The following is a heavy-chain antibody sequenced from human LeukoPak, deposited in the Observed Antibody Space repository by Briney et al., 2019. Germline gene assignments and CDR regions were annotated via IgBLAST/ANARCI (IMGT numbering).Heavy chain of an antibody. Sequence: PSETLSLTCAVYGGSFSGYYWSWIRQPPGKGLEWIGEINHSGSTNYNPSLKSRVAISVDTSKNQFSLKLSSVTAADTAVYYCARGPSLYLRRDTRRLLDPWGQGTLVTVSS. D-gene: IGHD5-18*01. CDR2: INHSGST. V-gene: IGHV4-34*01. CDR3: ARGPSLYLRRDTRRLLDP. CDR1: GGSFSGYY. J-gene: IGHJ5*02.